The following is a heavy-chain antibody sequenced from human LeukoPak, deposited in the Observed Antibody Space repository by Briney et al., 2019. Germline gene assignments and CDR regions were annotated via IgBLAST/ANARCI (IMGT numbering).Heavy chain of an antibody. J-gene: IGHJ5*02. CDR1: GFTFSSYS. CDR2: ISSSSSYI. Sequence: GGSLRLSCAASGFTFSSYSMNWVRQAPGKGLQWVSSISSSSSYIYYVDSVKGRFTISRDNAKNSLYLQMNSLRAEDTAVYYCARDSFPTWFGDLSWFDPWGQGTLVTVSS. CDR3: ARDSFPTWFGDLSWFDP. V-gene: IGHV3-21*01. D-gene: IGHD3-10*01.